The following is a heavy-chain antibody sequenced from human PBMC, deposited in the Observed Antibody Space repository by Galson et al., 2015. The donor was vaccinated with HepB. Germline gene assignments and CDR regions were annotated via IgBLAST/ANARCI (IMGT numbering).Heavy chain of an antibody. CDR2: IKGDGIDT. V-gene: IGHV3-74*01. CDR1: GFTFSRYW. D-gene: IGHD7-27*01. J-gene: IGHJ4*02. CDR3: VRDGDRFDFDS. Sequence: SLRLSCAASGFTFSRYWMHWVRQPPGKGLVWVSRIKGDGIDTNYADYVRGRFTISRDNAKNTLYLQMNSLSDEDTAVYYCVRDGDRFDFDSWGQGILVTVSS.